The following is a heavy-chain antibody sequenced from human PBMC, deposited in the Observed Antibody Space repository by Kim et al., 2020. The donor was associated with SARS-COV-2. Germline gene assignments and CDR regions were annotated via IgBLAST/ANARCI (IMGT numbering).Heavy chain of an antibody. D-gene: IGHD3-22*01. V-gene: IGHV1-2*02. Sequence: TNYAQKFQGRVTMTRDTSISTAYMELSRLRSDDTAVYYCASDWASSGYYYWGQGTLVTVSS. CDR2: T. J-gene: IGHJ4*02. CDR3: ASDWASSGYYY.